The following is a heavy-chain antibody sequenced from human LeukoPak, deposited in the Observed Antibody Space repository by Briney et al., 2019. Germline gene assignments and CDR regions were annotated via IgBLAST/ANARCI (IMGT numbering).Heavy chain of an antibody. D-gene: IGHD3-10*01. J-gene: IGHJ4*02. V-gene: IGHV3-30*02. CDR1: GFTFSSYG. CDR3: AKGPDLGSGSYFFDY. Sequence: GGSLRLSCAASGFTFSSYGMHWVRQAPGTGLEWVAFIRDDGSNNYYAESVKGRFTISRDNSKNTLYMQMNSLRAEDTAVYYCAKGPDLGSGSYFFDYWGQGTLVTVSS. CDR2: IRDDGSNN.